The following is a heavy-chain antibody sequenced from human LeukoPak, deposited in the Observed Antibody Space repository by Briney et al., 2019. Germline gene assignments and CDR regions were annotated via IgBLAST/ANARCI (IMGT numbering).Heavy chain of an antibody. CDR2: ISAYNGNT. D-gene: IGHD3-22*01. CDR1: GYTFTSYG. J-gene: IGHJ4*02. V-gene: IGHV1-18*01. Sequence: ASVKVSCKASGYTFTSYGISWVRQAPGQGLEWMGWISAYNGNTNYAQKLQGRVTMTTDTSTSTAYMELRSLRSDDTAVYYCAREPRYYYDGSGYLDYWGQGTLVTVSS. CDR3: AREPRYYYDGSGYLDY.